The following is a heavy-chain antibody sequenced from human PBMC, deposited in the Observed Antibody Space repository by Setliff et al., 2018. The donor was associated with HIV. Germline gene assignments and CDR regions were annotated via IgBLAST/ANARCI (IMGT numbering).Heavy chain of an antibody. CDR2: IYYSGST. V-gene: IGHV4-59*01. CDR1: GGSISSYY. J-gene: IGHJ6*04. Sequence: PSETLSLTCTVSGGSISSYYWSWIRQPPGKGLEWIGYIYYSGSTYYNPSLKSRVTISVDTSKNQFSLRLNSVTAADTAIYYCTRRGADSYYPRPLDVWGKGTTVTVSS. D-gene: IGHD3-10*01. CDR3: TRRGADSYYPRPLDV.